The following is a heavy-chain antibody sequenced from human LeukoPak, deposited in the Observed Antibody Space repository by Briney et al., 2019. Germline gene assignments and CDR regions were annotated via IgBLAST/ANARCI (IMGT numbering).Heavy chain of an antibody. CDR2: IFHNGNT. Sequence: SETLSLTCTVSGGSISSGDYYWGWIRQPPGKGLEWIGNIFHNGNTYYNPSLKSRVTMSIDTSKKQFSLKLRTATAADTAVYYCARIEDVTRGYNHAYYFDYWGQGTLVTVSS. D-gene: IGHD5-18*01. V-gene: IGHV4-39*07. CDR1: GGSISSGDYY. J-gene: IGHJ4*02. CDR3: ARIEDVTRGYNHAYYFDY.